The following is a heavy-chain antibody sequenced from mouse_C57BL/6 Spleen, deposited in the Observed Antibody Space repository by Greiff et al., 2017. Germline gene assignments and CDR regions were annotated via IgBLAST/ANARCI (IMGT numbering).Heavy chain of an antibody. Sequence: EVQRVESGGGLVKPGGSLKLSCAASGFTFSDYGMHWVRQAPEKGLEWVAYISSGSSTIYYADTVKGRFTISRDNAKNTLFLQMTSLRSEDTAMYYCASEGYDYGLTPMDYWGQGTSVTVSS. CDR3: ASEGYDYGLTPMDY. CDR2: ISSGSSTI. J-gene: IGHJ4*01. V-gene: IGHV5-17*01. CDR1: GFTFSDYG. D-gene: IGHD2-4*01.